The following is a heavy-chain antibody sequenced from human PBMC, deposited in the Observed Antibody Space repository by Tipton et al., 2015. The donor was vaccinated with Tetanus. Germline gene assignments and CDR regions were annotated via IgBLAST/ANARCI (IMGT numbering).Heavy chain of an antibody. J-gene: IGHJ4*02. CDR1: GFTFISYT. D-gene: IGHD6-13*01. CDR3: ASGYTTSWYIGY. Sequence: SLRLSCAASGFTFISYTMTWVRQAPGKGLKWVSAISSRSDHIYYADSVKGRFTISRDNANSSLYLQMNSLRAEDSAVYYCASGYTTSWYIGYWGQGTLVTVSS. CDR2: ISSRSDHI. V-gene: IGHV3-21*01.